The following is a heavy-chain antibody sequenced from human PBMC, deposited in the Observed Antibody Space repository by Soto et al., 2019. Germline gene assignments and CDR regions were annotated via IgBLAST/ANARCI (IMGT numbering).Heavy chain of an antibody. CDR1: GFTFSSYS. V-gene: IGHV3-21*01. CDR3: ASRYNCNDEGGWWFAP. D-gene: IGHD1-20*01. CDR2: ISSSSSYI. Sequence: EVQLVESGGGLVKPGGSLRLSCAASGFTFSSYSMNWVRQAPGKGLEWVSSISSSSSYIYYADSVKGRFTISRDNAKNSRYLQMNSLRAEDTAVYYCASRYNCNDEGGWWFAPWGQGTLVTVSS. J-gene: IGHJ5*02.